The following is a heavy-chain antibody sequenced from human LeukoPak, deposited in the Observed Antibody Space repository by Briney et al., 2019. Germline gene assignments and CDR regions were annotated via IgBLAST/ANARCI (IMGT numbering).Heavy chain of an antibody. D-gene: IGHD2-15*01. J-gene: IGHJ3*02. CDR1: GFTFSSYA. Sequence: GGSLRLSCAASGFTFSSYAMSWVRQAPGKGLVWVSRMNRDGSSRSNVDSVKGRFTISRDNARNRLYLQMNSLRAEDTAVYYCAREDSDTDAFDIWGQGTMVTVSS. V-gene: IGHV3-74*01. CDR3: AREDSDTDAFDI. CDR2: MNRDGSSR.